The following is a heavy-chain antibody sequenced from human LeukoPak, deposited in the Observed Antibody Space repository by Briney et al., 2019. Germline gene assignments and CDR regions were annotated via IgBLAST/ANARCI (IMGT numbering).Heavy chain of an antibody. V-gene: IGHV3-7*01. CDR2: IKQDGSEK. Sequence: GGSLRLSCAASGFTVSSNYMSWVRQAPGKGLEWVDNIKQDGSEKYYVDSVKGRFTISRDNAKNSLYLQMNSLRAEDTAVYYCAREVPAAGTPFFDYWGQGTLVTVSS. J-gene: IGHJ4*02. CDR1: GFTVSSNY. CDR3: AREVPAAGTPFFDY. D-gene: IGHD6-13*01.